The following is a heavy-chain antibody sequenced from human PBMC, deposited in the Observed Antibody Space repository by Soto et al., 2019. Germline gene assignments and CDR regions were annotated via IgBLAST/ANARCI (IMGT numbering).Heavy chain of an antibody. Sequence: QVQLHESGPGLVKPSETLSLTCTVSGGSVSSGSYYWSWIRQPPGKGLEHIGYVFYNGTTNYNPSLRGRVTMSGDTSRDQFSLRLSSVTAPDTAFYYCARGVTMITGFDYWGQGSLVTVSS. CDR2: VFYNGTT. V-gene: IGHV4-61*01. D-gene: IGHD3-22*01. J-gene: IGHJ4*02. CDR3: ARGVTMITGFDY. CDR1: GGSVSSGSYY.